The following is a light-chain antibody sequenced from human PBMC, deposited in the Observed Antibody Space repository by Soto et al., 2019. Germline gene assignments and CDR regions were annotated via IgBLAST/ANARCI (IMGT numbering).Light chain of an antibody. J-gene: IGKJ5*01. V-gene: IGKV1-33*01. CDR3: QQYENLPT. CDR1: QSISNW. Sequence: DIQMTQSPSTLSASVGDRVTITCRASQSISNWLAWHQQKPGKVPKILIYDASNLEAGVPSRFRGSGSGTDFTFTISRLQPEDIATYYCQQYENLPTFGQGPRLEIK. CDR2: DAS.